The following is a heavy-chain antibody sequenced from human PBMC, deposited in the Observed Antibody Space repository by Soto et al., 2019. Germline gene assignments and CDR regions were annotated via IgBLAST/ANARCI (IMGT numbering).Heavy chain of an antibody. CDR2: IIPIFGTA. Sequence: SVKVSCKASGGTFSSYAISWVRQAPGQGLEWMGGIIPIFGTANYAQKFQGRVTITADESTSTAYMELSSLRSEDTAVYYCAITLRSGSPNSSGWSYFDYWGQGTLVTVSS. CDR3: AITLRSGSPNSSGWSYFDY. V-gene: IGHV1-69*13. J-gene: IGHJ4*02. D-gene: IGHD6-19*01. CDR1: GGTFSSYA.